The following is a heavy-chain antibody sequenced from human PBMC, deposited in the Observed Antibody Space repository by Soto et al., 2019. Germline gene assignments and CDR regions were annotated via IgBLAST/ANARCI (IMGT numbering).Heavy chain of an antibody. J-gene: IGHJ5*02. CDR3: ARTLTAAGTENWFDP. V-gene: IGHV4-4*07. Sequence: SETLSLTCTVSGVSISSHSGSWIRQPAGKGLEWIGRIYPSGSTNFNPSLKSRVTMSLHTSKNQVSLRLTSVTAADTAVYYCARTLTAAGTENWFDPWGQGTLVTV. CDR2: IYPSGST. D-gene: IGHD6-13*01. CDR1: GVSISSHS.